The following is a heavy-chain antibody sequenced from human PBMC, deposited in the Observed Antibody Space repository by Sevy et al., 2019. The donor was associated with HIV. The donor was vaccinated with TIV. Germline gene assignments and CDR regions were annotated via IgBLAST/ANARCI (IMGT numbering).Heavy chain of an antibody. CDR2: IYYSGNT. V-gene: IGHV4-59*01. Sequence: SETLSLTCTVSGGSISSYYWSWIRQPPGKGLEWIGYIYYSGNTNYNPSLKSRVTISVDTSKSQFSLKLSSVTAADTAVCYCARDRDYGDYFDYWGQGTLVTVSS. D-gene: IGHD4-17*01. CDR1: GGSISSYY. CDR3: ARDRDYGDYFDY. J-gene: IGHJ4*02.